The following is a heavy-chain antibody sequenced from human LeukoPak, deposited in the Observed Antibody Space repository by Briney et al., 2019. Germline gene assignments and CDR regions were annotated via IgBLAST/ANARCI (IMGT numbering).Heavy chain of an antibody. CDR3: ARAFTSLEWLAHQDYYFDY. V-gene: IGHV1-2*02. CDR2: INPNSGGT. D-gene: IGHD6-19*01. CDR1: EYTFTGYY. J-gene: IGHJ4*02. Sequence: GASVKVSCKASEYTFTGYYMHWVRQAPGQGLEWMGWINPNSGGTNYAQKFQGRVTMTRDTSISTAYMELSRLRSDDTAVYYCARAFTSLEWLAHQDYYFDYWGQGTLVTVSS.